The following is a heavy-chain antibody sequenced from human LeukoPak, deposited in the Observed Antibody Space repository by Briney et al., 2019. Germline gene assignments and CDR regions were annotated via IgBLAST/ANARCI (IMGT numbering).Heavy chain of an antibody. Sequence: PGGSLRLSCAASGFTFSSYAMTWVRQAPGKGLEWVSSISGSGDSTYYADSVKGRFTISRDNSKNTLSLQMNNLRAEDTAVYYCAKDRRPGIAVAGTIDSWGQGTLVTVSS. V-gene: IGHV3-23*01. CDR1: GFTFSSYA. CDR2: ISGSGDST. CDR3: AKDRRPGIAVAGTIDS. J-gene: IGHJ4*02. D-gene: IGHD6-19*01.